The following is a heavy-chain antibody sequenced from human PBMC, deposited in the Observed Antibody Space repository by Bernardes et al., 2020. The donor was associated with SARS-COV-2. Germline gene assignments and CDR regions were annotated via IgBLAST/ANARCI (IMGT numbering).Heavy chain of an antibody. CDR3: AKVLGTYGSYDY. J-gene: IGHJ4*02. V-gene: IGHV3-23*01. CDR1: GFSFSNYA. CDR2: VSYIGSST. Sequence: GGSLRLSCAASGFSFSNYAMSWVRQAPGKGLQWVSSVSYIGSSTYYADSVKGRFTISRDNSKNTLYLQMSSLRAEDTAVYHCAKVLGTYGSYDYWGQGTLVTVSS. D-gene: IGHD3-10*01.